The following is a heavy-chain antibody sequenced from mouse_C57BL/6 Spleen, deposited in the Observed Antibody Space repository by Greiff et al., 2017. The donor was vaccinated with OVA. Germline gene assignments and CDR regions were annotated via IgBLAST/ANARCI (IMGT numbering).Heavy chain of an antibody. CDR3: ARYDGSYAMDY. CDR1: GFTFSDYY. Sequence: EVQVVESEGGLVQPGSSMKLSCTASGFTFSDYYMAWVRQVPEKGLEWVANINYDGSSTYYLDSLKSRFIISRDNAKNILYLQMSSLKSEDTATYYCARYDGSYAMDYWGQGTSVTVSS. CDR2: INYDGSST. D-gene: IGHD2-3*01. V-gene: IGHV5-16*01. J-gene: IGHJ4*01.